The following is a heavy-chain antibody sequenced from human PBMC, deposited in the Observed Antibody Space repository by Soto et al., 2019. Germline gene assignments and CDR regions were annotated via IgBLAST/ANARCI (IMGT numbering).Heavy chain of an antibody. CDR3: AKDIHPGRDTYHYGADY. D-gene: IGHD5-12*01. J-gene: IGHJ4*02. V-gene: IGHV3-30*18. CDR1: GFIFSNDG. Sequence: QVQLVESGGGVVQPGTSLTLSCSASGFIFSNDGMHWVRQAPGKGLEWVSIISYDGSRKHYVDSVKGRFTISRDNSKNTLDLQMNSLRAEDTAVYYCAKDIHPGRDTYHYGADYWGQGTLVAVSS. CDR2: ISYDGSRK.